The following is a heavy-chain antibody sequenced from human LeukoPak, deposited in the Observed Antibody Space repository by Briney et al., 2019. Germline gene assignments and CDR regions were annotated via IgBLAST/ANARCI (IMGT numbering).Heavy chain of an antibody. CDR2: IYPGDSDT. Sequence: GESLKISCKGSGYSFTSYWIGWVRQMPGKGLEWMGIIYPGDSDTRYSPSFQGQVTISADKSISTAYLQWSSLKASDTAMYYCARQQSDDYSNSYAFDIWGQGTMVTVSS. J-gene: IGHJ3*02. CDR1: GYSFTSYW. V-gene: IGHV5-51*01. D-gene: IGHD4-11*01. CDR3: ARQQSDDYSNSYAFDI.